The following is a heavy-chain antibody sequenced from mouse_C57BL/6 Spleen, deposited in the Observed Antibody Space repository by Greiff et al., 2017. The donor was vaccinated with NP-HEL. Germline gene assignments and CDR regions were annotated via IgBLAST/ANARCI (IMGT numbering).Heavy chain of an antibody. V-gene: IGHV1-64*01. CDR2: IHPNSGST. J-gene: IGHJ1*03. CDR3: AREGSYGYFDV. Sequence: QVQLQQPGAELVKPGASVKLSCKASGYTFTSYWMHWVKQRPGQGLEWIGMIHPNSGSTNYNEKFKSKATLTVDKSSSTAYMQLSSLTSEDSAVYYCAREGSYGYFDVWGTGTTVTFSS. CDR1: GYTFTSYW. D-gene: IGHD1-1*01.